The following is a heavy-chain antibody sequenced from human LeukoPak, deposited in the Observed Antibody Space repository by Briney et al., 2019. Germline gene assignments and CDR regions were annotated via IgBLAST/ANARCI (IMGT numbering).Heavy chain of an antibody. D-gene: IGHD6-19*01. V-gene: IGHV4-39*01. CDR2: IYYSGST. Sequence: PSETLSLTCTVSGGSISSSSYYWGWIRQPPGKGLEWIGSIYYSGSTYYNPSLKSRVTISVDTSKNQFSLKLSSVTAADTAVYYCASSPAVAATGRGQGTLVTVSS. CDR1: GGSISSSSYY. J-gene: IGHJ4*02. CDR3: ASSPAVAATG.